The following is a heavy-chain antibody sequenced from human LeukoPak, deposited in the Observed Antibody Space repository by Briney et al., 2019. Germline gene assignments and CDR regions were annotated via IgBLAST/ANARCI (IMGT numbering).Heavy chain of an antibody. CDR3: ARVQKAAGTRGLAADY. Sequence: PGRSLRLSCAASGFTFSSYGMHWVRQAPGKGLEWVAVIWYDGSNKYYADSVKGRFTISRDNSKNTLYLQMNSLRAEDTAVYYCARVQKAAGTRGLAADYWGQGTLVTVSS. CDR2: IWYDGSNK. CDR1: GFTFSSYG. V-gene: IGHV3-33*01. D-gene: IGHD6-13*01. J-gene: IGHJ4*02.